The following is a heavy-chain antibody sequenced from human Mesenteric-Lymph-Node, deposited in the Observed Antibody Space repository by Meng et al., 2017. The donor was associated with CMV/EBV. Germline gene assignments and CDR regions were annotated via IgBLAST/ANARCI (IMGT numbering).Heavy chain of an antibody. CDR1: GYSISSGFY. D-gene: IGHD6-6*01. Sequence: GSLRLSCTVSGYSISSGFYWVWIRQPPGKGLEWIGSIYHSGRTYYNPSLKSRVTMSVDTSKNHFSLRLKSVTAADTAIYFCGRVEQLVSDYWGQGTLVTVSS. J-gene: IGHJ4*02. CDR2: IYHSGRT. V-gene: IGHV4-38-2*02. CDR3: GRVEQLVSDY.